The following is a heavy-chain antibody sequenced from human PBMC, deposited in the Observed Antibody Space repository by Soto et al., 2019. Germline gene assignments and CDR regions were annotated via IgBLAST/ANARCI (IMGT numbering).Heavy chain of an antibody. D-gene: IGHD3-3*01. V-gene: IGHV1-69*06. J-gene: IGHJ4*02. CDR1: GGTSTRYA. CDR3: NRGSEYDFWSGYL. Sequence: QERLVQSGAEVRKPRSSVKVSCKVTGGTSTRYAINWVRQAPGQGLEWMGGIVPMFGTSKYAQKFQGRVTITADTSTNIAYMELRSLRSEDTAVYYCNRGSEYDFWSGYLWGQGTLVSVSS. CDR2: IVPMFGTS.